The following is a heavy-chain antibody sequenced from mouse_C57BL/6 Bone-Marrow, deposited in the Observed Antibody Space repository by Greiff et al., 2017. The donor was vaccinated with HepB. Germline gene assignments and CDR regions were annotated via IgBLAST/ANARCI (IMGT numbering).Heavy chain of an antibody. V-gene: IGHV5-6*02. CDR1: GFTFSSYG. CDR2: ISSGGSYT. Sequence: EVMLVESGGDLVKPGGSLKLSCAASGFTFSSYGMSWVRQTPDKRLEWVATISSGGSYTYYPDSVKGRFTISRDNAKNTLYLQMSSLKSEDTAMYYCARRFYGNYVLYYFDYWGQGTTPTVSS. CDR3: ARRFYGNYVLYYFDY. J-gene: IGHJ2*01. D-gene: IGHD2-1*01.